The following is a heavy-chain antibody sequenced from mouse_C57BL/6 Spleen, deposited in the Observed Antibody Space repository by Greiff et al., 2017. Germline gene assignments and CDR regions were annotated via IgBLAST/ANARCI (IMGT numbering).Heavy chain of an antibody. CDR3: AKNGDDYDGRYFDV. Sequence: QLKQSGPGLVQPSQSLSITCTVSGFSLTSYGVHWVRQSPGKGLEWLGVIWRGGSTDYNAAFMSRLSITKDNSKSQVFFKMNSLQADDTAIYYCAKNGDDYDGRYFDVWGTGTTVTVSS. CDR2: IWRGGST. CDR1: GFSLTSYG. V-gene: IGHV2-5*01. J-gene: IGHJ1*03. D-gene: IGHD2-4*01.